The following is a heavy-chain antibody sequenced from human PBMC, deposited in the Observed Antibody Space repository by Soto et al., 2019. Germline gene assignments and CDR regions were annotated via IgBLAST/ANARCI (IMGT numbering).Heavy chain of an antibody. V-gene: IGHV4-59*08. CDR3: ARHYGDGYDYLDY. J-gene: IGHJ4*02. CDR2: IYYRANP. D-gene: IGHD5-12*01. Sequence: QVQLQESGPGLVKPSETLSLTCTVSGWSISSYYWSWIRQPPGKGLEWIGYIYYRANPNYNPSLKSRVTISQDTSKNQFSLKLSSVTAADTPVYYCARHYGDGYDYLDYWGQGTLVTVSS. CDR1: GWSISSYY.